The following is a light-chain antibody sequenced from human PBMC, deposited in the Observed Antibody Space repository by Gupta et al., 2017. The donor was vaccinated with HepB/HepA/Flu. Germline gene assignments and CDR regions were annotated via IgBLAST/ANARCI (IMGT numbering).Light chain of an antibody. CDR2: AAS. V-gene: IGKV1D-12*01. CDR3: IQAKSFPRT. CDR1: QGVSTW. Sequence: DIQMTQSPSSVSASVGDRVTITCRASQGVSTWLAWYQQKPGEAPKLLISAASTLQSGVPARFSGSGSGTEFTLTISRLQPEDFATYYCIQAKSFPRTFGGGTKVEIK. J-gene: IGKJ4*01.